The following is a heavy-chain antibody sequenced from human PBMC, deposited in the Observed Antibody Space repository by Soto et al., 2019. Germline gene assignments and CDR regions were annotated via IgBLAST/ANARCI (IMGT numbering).Heavy chain of an antibody. Sequence: SETLSLTCTVSGGFLSDYYWSWIRQPPGKGLEWIGYMSDSGSTNYTPSLRSRVTMSVHTSKNQFSLKLRYVTAADTAVYYCARHLVDDAFDIWGQGTLVTVSS. V-gene: IGHV4-59*08. CDR2: MSDSGST. CDR3: ARHLVDDAFDI. J-gene: IGHJ3*02. CDR1: GGFLSDYY.